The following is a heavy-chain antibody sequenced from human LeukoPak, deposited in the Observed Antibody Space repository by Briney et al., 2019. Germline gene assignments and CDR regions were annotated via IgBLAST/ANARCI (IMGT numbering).Heavy chain of an antibody. CDR3: AREAARYDAFDI. D-gene: IGHD6-6*01. V-gene: IGHV1-8*03. J-gene: IGHJ3*02. CDR2: MNPNSGNT. CDR1: GYTFTSYD. Sequence: GASVKVSCKASGYTFTSYDINWVRQATGQGLEWMGWMNPNSGNTGYAQKFQGRVTITRDTSISTAYMELSSLRSEDTAVYYCAREAARYDAFDIWGQGTMVTVSS.